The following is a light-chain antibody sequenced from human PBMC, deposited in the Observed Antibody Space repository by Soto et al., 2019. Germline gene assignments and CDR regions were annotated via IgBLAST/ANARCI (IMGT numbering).Light chain of an antibody. J-gene: IGLJ1*01. CDR1: ISDVGGYNT. CDR2: DVS. V-gene: IGLV2-14*01. Sequence: QSVLTQPASVSGSPGQSITISCPGTISDVGGYNTVSWYQQHPGKVPKLMIHDVSDRPSWVSDRFSGSKSGNTASLTISGLQAEDEADYYCSSYTTSISYVFGSGTRSPS. CDR3: SSYTTSISYV.